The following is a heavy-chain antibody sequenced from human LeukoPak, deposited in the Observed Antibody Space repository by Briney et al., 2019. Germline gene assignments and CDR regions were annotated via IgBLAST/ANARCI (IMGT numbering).Heavy chain of an antibody. CDR2: MNSNSGST. CDR1: GYTFTSYD. Sequence: ASVKVSCKASGYTFTSYDINWVRQATGQGLEWMGWMNSNSGSTGYAQKFQARVTSTRITSISTAYMELRSLRSEDTAVYYCVRGERGYRYGFEYFQKWGQGTLVTVSS. V-gene: IGHV1-8*03. J-gene: IGHJ1*01. CDR3: VRGERGYRYGFEYFQK. D-gene: IGHD5-18*01.